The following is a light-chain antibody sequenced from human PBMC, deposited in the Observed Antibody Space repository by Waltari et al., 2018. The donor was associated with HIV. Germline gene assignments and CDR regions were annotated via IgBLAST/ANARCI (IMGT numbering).Light chain of an antibody. CDR2: GAS. J-gene: IGKJ2*01. CDR1: QSVTGSH. CDR3: HQYAGLPRT. Sequence: EIVLTQSLGTLSLSPGERATLSCRASQSVTGSHLAWYQQRPGQPPRLLVYGASSRATGIPDRFSGSGSGTDFTLTITRLEPEDFAVYYCHQYAGLPRTFGQGTKLEIK. V-gene: IGKV3-20*01.